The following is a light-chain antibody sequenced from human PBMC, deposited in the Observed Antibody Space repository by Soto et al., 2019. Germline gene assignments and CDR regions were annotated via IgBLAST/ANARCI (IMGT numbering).Light chain of an antibody. Sequence: DIQMTQSPSTLSASVGDRVTITCRASQSISSWLAWYQQKPGKAPKLLIYKASSLESGVPSRFSGSGSGTEFTLALSSLQPDDFVTYYCPQYNSYSTFGQGTKVEIK. J-gene: IGKJ1*01. V-gene: IGKV1-5*03. CDR1: QSISSW. CDR3: PQYNSYST. CDR2: KAS.